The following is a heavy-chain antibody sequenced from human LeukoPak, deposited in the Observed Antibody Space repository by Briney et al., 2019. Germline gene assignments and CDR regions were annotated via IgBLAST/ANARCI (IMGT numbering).Heavy chain of an antibody. CDR3: ARVGYCSGGSCSSGYHYGMDV. V-gene: IGHV3-53*01. CDR1: GLSVSSNY. D-gene: IGHD2-15*01. CDR2: IYSGDST. Sequence: GSLRLSCAASGLSVSSNYMSCVRRAPEKGLEWVSLIYSGDSTDYADSVKGRFTISRDNPKNTVYLQMNSLRAEDTAVYYCARVGYCSGGSCSSGYHYGMDVWGQGTTVTVSS. J-gene: IGHJ6*02.